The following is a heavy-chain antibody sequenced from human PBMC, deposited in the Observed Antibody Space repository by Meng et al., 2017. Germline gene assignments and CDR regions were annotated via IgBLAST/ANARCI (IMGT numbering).Heavy chain of an antibody. Sequence: QVRRVGSGGGGVQPGRARRLSCAAAGFTFSSYAMHWARQARGKGLEWVAVISYDGSNKYYADSVKGRFTISRDNSKNTLYLQMNSLRAEDTAVYYCARELYLAEFDPWGQGTLVTVSS. J-gene: IGHJ5*02. CDR2: ISYDGSNK. CDR1: GFTFSSYA. V-gene: IGHV3-30*01. D-gene: IGHD2-2*02. CDR3: ARELYLAEFDP.